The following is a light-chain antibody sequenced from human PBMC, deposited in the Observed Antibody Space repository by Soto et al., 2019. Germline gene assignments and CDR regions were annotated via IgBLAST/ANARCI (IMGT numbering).Light chain of an antibody. V-gene: IGKV1-9*01. CDR1: QGISSF. J-gene: IGKJ5*01. CDR2: AAS. Sequence: IPLTQSPSSLSASIGDRVTITCRASQGISSFLAWYQQKPGKAPKLLIYAASTLQSGIPSKFSGSGSGTDFTLTISSLQPEDFATYYCQQLNIDSYPITCGHGTRLEIK. CDR3: QQLNIDSYPIT.